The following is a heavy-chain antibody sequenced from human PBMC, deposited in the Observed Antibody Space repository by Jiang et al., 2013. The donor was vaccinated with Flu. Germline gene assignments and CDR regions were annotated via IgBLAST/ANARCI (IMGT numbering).Heavy chain of an antibody. Sequence: ISSSSSYIYYADSVKGRFTISRDNAKNSLYLQMNSLRAEDTAVYYCARDLTLNGKQQLFDYWGPGNPGHRLL. CDR3: ARDLTLNGKQQLFDY. V-gene: IGHV3-21*01. D-gene: IGHD6-13*01. J-gene: IGHJ4*02. CDR2: ISSSSSYI.